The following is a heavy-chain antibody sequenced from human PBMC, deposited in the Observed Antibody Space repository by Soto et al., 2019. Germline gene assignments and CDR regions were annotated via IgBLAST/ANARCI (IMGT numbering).Heavy chain of an antibody. CDR3: ARGKIIYSSSSLPTPPNWFDP. J-gene: IGHJ5*02. CDR2: INHSGST. V-gene: IGHV4-34*01. CDR1: GGSFSGYY. Sequence: PSETLSLTCAVYGGSFSGYYLSWIRQPPGKGLEWIGEINHSGSTNYNPSLKSRVTISVDTSKNQFSLKLSSVTAADTAVYYFARGKIIYSSSSLPTPPNWFDPWGQGPLVTVSS. D-gene: IGHD6-6*01.